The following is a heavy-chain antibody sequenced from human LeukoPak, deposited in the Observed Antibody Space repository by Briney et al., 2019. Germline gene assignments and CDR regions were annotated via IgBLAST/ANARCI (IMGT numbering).Heavy chain of an antibody. CDR2: LYSGGTT. D-gene: IGHD4/OR15-4a*01. V-gene: IGHV3-53*01. Sequence: GGSLRLSCAASGFTVSSNYMSWVRRAPGKGLEWVSALYSGGTTYYADSVKGRFTISTDNSKNTLYLQMNSLRGEDTAVYYCARHSSRLTIFDYWGQGTLVTVSS. CDR3: ARHSSRLTIFDY. J-gene: IGHJ4*02. CDR1: GFTVSSNY.